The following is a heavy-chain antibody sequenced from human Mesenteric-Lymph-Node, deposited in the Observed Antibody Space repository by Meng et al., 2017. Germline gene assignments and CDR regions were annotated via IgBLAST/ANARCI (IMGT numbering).Heavy chain of an antibody. D-gene: IGHD6-19*01. V-gene: IGHV4-59*12. J-gene: IGHJ4*02. CDR3: ARVDSSGWYLYY. CDR1: GGSISSYY. CDR2: IYYSGST. Sequence: SETLSLTCTVSGGSISSYYWSWIRQPPGKGLEWIGYIYYSGSTNYNPSLKSRVTISVDTSKNQFSLKLSFVTAADTAVYYRARVDSSGWYLYYWGQGTLVTVSS.